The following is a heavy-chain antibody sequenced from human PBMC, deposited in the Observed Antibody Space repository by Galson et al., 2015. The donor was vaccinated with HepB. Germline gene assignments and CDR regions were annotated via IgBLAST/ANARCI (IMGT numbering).Heavy chain of an antibody. CDR3: ASDLDIAVAAPGYFDY. V-gene: IGHV3-30-3*01. Sequence: SLRLSCAASGFIFRSYAMHWVRQAPGKGLEWVSLISYDGSNKYHADSVKGRFTISRDNSKNTLYLQMNSLRAEDTAVYYCASDLDIAVAAPGYFDYWGQGTLVTVSS. J-gene: IGHJ4*02. CDR1: GFIFRSYA. CDR2: ISYDGSNK. D-gene: IGHD6-19*01.